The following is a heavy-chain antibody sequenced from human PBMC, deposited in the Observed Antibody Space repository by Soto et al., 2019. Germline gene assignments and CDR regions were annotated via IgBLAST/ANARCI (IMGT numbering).Heavy chain of an antibody. CDR1: GGSISSGGYY. J-gene: IGHJ6*02. D-gene: IGHD6-13*01. V-gene: IGHV4-31*03. CDR3: ARESGIAAAGGRGYYGMDV. Sequence: QVQLQESGPGLVKPSQTLSLTCTVSGGSISSGGYYWSWIRQHPGKVLEWIGYIYYSGSTYYNPAPKSRVTISVDTSKNQFSLKLSSVTAADTAVYYCARESGIAAAGGRGYYGMDVWGQGTTVTVSS. CDR2: IYYSGST.